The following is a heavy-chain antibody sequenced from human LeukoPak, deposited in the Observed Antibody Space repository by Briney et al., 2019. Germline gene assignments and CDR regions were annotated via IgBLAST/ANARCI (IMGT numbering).Heavy chain of an antibody. D-gene: IGHD1-26*01. Sequence: ESLKISCKSSGYSFTNYWIGWVRQMPGKGLEWMGIIFPGDSDTRYIPSFQGQVTISADKSINTAYLQWSSLKASDTAMYYCARRVDSYWFFDYWGQGTLVTVSS. J-gene: IGHJ4*02. CDR3: ARRVDSYWFFDY. CDR2: IFPGDSDT. V-gene: IGHV5-51*01. CDR1: GYSFTNYW.